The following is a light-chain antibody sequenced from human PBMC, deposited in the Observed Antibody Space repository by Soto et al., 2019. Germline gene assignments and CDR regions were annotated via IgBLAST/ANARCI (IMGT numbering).Light chain of an antibody. CDR3: LLDYIYFWA. CDR1: QGIRSA. V-gene: IGKV1-6*01. Sequence: AIQVTQSPSSLSASVGDRVTITSRTSQGIRSALGWYQQKPGKVPKLLIYAASTLQSGVPSMFSGSGSGRDFTLTISSLQHEDVATYYSLLDYIYFWAFGQGTKVEIK. CDR2: AAS. J-gene: IGKJ1*01.